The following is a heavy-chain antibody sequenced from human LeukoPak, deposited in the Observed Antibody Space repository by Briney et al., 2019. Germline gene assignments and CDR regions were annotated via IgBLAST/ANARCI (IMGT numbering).Heavy chain of an antibody. D-gene: IGHD3-3*01. CDR3: GKGGLRFTDD. V-gene: IGHV3-23*01. Sequence: PGGSLRLSCTASGFTFSSYAMSWVRQAPGKGLEWVSSISRSGGSTYYADSVKGRFTMSRDNSKNTLYLQMNSLRAEDTAVYYCGKGGLRFTDDWGQGTLVTVSS. CDR1: GFTFSSYA. J-gene: IGHJ4*02. CDR2: ISRSGGST.